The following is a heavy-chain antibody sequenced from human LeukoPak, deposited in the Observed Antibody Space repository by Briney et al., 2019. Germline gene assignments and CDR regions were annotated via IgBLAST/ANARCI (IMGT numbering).Heavy chain of an antibody. CDR2: ISSSSSYI. CDR1: GFTFSNAW. CDR3: ARTSSGWY. V-gene: IGHV3-21*01. D-gene: IGHD6-19*01. J-gene: IGHJ4*02. Sequence: GGSLRLSCAASGFTFSNAWMTWVRQAPGKGLEWVSSISSSSSYIYYADSVKGRFTISRDNAKNSLYLQMNSLRAEDTAVYYCARTSSGWYWGQGTLVTVSS.